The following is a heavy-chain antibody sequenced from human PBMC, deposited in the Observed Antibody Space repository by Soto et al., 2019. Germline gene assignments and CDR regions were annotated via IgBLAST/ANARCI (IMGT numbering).Heavy chain of an antibody. V-gene: IGHV3-48*04. J-gene: IGHJ6*02. Sequence: GGSLRLSCAASGFAFSAYAMNWVRHTPGKGLEWVSSVSGTGRTTYHADSVKGRFTISRDNAKNSVSLQMNSLRAEDTAVYYCAREYTAWPLAYGLDVWGQGTTVTVS. CDR2: VSGTGRTT. D-gene: IGHD2-2*02. CDR3: AREYTAWPLAYGLDV. CDR1: GFAFSAYA.